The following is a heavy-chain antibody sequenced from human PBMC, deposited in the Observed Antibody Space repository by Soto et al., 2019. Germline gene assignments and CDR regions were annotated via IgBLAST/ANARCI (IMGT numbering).Heavy chain of an antibody. V-gene: IGHV3-23*01. CDR3: AKASPPVPAAVDMDV. CDR2: ISGSGGST. CDR1: VFPFSSYA. D-gene: IGHD2-2*01. J-gene: IGHJ6*03. Sequence: GGSLRLSCAASVFPFSSYAMSWVRQAPGKGLEWVSAISGSGGSTYYADSVKGRFTISRDNSKNTLYLQMNSLRAEDTAVYYCAKASPPVPAAVDMDVWGKGTTVTVSS.